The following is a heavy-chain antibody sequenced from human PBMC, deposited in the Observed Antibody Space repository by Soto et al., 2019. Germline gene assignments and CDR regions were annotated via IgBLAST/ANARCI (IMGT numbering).Heavy chain of an antibody. D-gene: IGHD3-10*01. CDR1: GDTFTTFG. Sequence: HLVQSGPEVKKPGASITVSCKTSGDTFTTFGLSWVRQAPGQGLEWMGWIATYNSNRNYAQKLQGRRTLTTDTSTSTAYMELKILRYDDTAVYYCETVLRGVGNWFDPWGQGTLVTVSS. CDR2: IATYNSNR. V-gene: IGHV1-18*01. CDR3: ETVLRGVGNWFDP. J-gene: IGHJ5*02.